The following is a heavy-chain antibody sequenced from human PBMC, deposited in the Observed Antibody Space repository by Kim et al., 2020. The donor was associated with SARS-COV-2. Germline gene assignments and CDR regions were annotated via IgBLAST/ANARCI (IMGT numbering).Heavy chain of an antibody. J-gene: IGHJ2*01. CDR3: AKDGSPSAVVSFWYFDL. V-gene: IGHV3-23*01. D-gene: IGHD3-22*01. CDR1: GFTFSSYA. Sequence: GGSLRLSCAASGFTFSSYAMSWVRQAPGKGLEWVSAISGSGGSTYYADSVKGRFTISRDNSKNTLYLQMNSLRAEDTAVYYCAKDGSPSAVVSFWYFDLWGRGTLVTVSS. CDR2: ISGSGGST.